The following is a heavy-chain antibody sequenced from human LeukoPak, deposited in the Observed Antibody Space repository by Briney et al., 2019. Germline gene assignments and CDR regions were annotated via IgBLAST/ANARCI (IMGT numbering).Heavy chain of an antibody. CDR2: IYHSGST. CDR3: ARGSSPMTTADY. CDR1: GGSISSGGYS. J-gene: IGHJ4*02. V-gene: IGHV4-30-2*01. Sequence: SQTLSLTRAVSGGSISSGGYSWSWIRQPPGKGLEWIGYIYHSGSTNYNPSLKSRVTISVDTSKNQFSLKLSSVTAADTAVYYCARGSSPMTTADYWGQGTLVTVSS. D-gene: IGHD4-17*01.